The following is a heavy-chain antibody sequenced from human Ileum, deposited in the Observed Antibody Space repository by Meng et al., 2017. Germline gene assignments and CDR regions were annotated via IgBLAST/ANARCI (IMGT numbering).Heavy chain of an antibody. V-gene: IGHV4-4*02. Sequence: VLLEEWGPVLVHPSGPLSLTSVSCGYTSTTYNCWTWVRQPPEKGLEWIGEIYHSGRTNYNPSLTSRVTMSVDTSKNQISLNLSSVTAADTAVYYCATSGDNSGFYLGYWGPGILVTVSS. CDR2: IYHSGRT. J-gene: IGHJ4*02. CDR1: GYTSTTYNC. CDR3: ATSGDNSGFYLGY. D-gene: IGHD3-22*01.